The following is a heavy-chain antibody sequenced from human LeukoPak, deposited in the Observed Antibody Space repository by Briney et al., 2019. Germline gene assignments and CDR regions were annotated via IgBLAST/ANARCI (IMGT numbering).Heavy chain of an antibody. CDR1: GGSISNYY. J-gene: IGHJ5*02. V-gene: IGHV4-59*04. CDR2: IYYSGST. CDR3: TRHVRKRGIAVAGSPGWFDP. Sequence: SETLSLTCTVSGGSISNYYWTWIRQPPGKGLEWIGSIYYSGSTNYNPSLKSRVTMSVDTSTNQFSLRLSSVTATDTAVYYCTRHVRKRGIAVAGSPGWFDPWGQGTLVTVSS. D-gene: IGHD6-19*01.